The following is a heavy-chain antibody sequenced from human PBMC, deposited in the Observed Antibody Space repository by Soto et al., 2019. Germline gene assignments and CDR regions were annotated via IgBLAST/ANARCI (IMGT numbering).Heavy chain of an antibody. D-gene: IGHD3-10*01. CDR2: IYHSGST. Sequence: PSETLSLTCTVSGGSISSYYLSWIRQPPGKGLEWIGKIYHSGSTNYNPSLKSRVTISVDKSKNQFSLKLSSVTAADTAVYYCARVYMVRGTIIRYFDYWGQGTLVTVSS. CDR1: GGSISSYY. V-gene: IGHV4-59*12. CDR3: ARVYMVRGTIIRYFDY. J-gene: IGHJ4*02.